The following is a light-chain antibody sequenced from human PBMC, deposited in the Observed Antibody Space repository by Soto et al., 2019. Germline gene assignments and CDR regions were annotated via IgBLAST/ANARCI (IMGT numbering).Light chain of an antibody. V-gene: IGKV1-39*01. CDR1: QSISSS. J-gene: IGKJ5*01. CDR2: GVS. Sequence: DIQMTQSPSSLSASVGDKVTITCRASQSISSSLNWYQQKSGKAPNLLIYGVSRLQGGVPSRFSGSRSGTDVTLSISSLQPEDFATYYCHQSYTAPSITFGQGTRLEIK. CDR3: HQSYTAPSIT.